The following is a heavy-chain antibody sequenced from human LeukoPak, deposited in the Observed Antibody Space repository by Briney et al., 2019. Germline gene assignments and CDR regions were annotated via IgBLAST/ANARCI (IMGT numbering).Heavy chain of an antibody. CDR1: GGSISSYY. D-gene: IGHD3-10*01. CDR2: IYYIGST. Sequence: SETLSLTCTVSGGSISSYYWSWIRQPPGKGLEWIGYIYYIGSTNYNPSPKSRVTISVDTSKNQFSLKLSSVTAADTAVYYCARRIPGSNYFDYWGQGTLVTVSS. V-gene: IGHV4-59*08. CDR3: ARRIPGSNYFDY. J-gene: IGHJ4*02.